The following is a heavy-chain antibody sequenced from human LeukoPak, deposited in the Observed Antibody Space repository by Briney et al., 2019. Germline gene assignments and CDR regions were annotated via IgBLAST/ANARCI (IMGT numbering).Heavy chain of an antibody. V-gene: IGHV3-23*01. D-gene: IGHD3-22*01. CDR1: GFTFSSYG. J-gene: IGHJ4*02. CDR3: AKKASDSSGYLPYYFDY. Sequence: PGGSLRLSCAASGFTFSSYGMSWVRQAPGKGLEWVSAISGSGGSTYYADSVKGRFTISRDNSKNTLYLQMNSLRAEDTAVYYCAKKASDSSGYLPYYFDYWGQGTLVTVSS. CDR2: ISGSGGST.